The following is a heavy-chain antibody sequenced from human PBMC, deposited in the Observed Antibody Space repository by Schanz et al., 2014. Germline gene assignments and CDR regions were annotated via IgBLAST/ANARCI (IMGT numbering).Heavy chain of an antibody. J-gene: IGHJ6*02. Sequence: QVQLVQSGAEVKKPGASVKVSCEASRYTFNTYGLNWVRQAPGQGLEWMGMINPSGGSTTYAQKFQGRVTITADKSTSTASMELSSLRSEDTAVYYCARGPSQGYSYGHNIGAYYYGMDGWGQGTILTVSS. D-gene: IGHD5-18*01. CDR3: ARGPSQGYSYGHNIGAYYYGMDG. V-gene: IGHV1-46*02. CDR2: INPSGGST. CDR1: RYTFNTYG.